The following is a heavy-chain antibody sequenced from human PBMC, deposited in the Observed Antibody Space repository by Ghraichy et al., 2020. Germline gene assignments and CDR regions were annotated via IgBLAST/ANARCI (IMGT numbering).Heavy chain of an antibody. CDR3: ARDRRPYSSGYYYGMDV. Sequence: GSLRLSCAASGFTFSTYSMNWVRQAPGKGLEWVSSISSSSSYIYYADSVKGRFTISRDNAKNSLYLQMNSLRAEDTAVYYCARDRRPYSSGYYYGMDVWGQGTTVTVSS. J-gene: IGHJ6*02. V-gene: IGHV3-21*01. D-gene: IGHD6-19*01. CDR2: ISSSSSYI. CDR1: GFTFSTYS.